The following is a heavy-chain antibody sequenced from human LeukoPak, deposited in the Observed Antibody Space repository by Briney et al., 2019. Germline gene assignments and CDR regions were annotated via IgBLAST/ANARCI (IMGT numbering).Heavy chain of an antibody. CDR1: GFTVSRNY. V-gene: IGHV3-53*01. CDR3: ARDLGIAGTTHAFDI. D-gene: IGHD1-14*01. CDR2: IYGGGPT. Sequence: GSLKLSCAASGFTVSRNYMSWVRQAPGRGLECVSVIYGGGPTYYADSVEGRFTISRDTSKNTLYLQMNSLRAEDTAVYFCARDLGIAGTTHAFDIWGQGTMATVSS. J-gene: IGHJ3*02.